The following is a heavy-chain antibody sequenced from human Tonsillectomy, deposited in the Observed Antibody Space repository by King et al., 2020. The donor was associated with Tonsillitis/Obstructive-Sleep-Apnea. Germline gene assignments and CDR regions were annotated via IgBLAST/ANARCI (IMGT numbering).Heavy chain of an antibody. V-gene: IGHV3-23*04. CDR3: ARDHYDFWGGYYTGDNY. Sequence: VQLVESGGGLVQPGGSLRLSCAASGFTFSSYAMSWVRQAPGKGLEWVSAISGTDGGTYYADSVKGRFTISRENSKNTLYLQINSLKAEDTAIYTCARDHYDFWGGYYTGDNYGGQGTLVTVSS. CDR2: ISGTDGGT. CDR1: GFTFSSYA. D-gene: IGHD3-3*01. J-gene: IGHJ4*02.